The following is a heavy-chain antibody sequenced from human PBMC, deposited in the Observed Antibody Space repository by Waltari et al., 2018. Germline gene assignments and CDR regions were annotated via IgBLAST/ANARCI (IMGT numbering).Heavy chain of an antibody. D-gene: IGHD3-10*01. Sequence: QVQLVQSGAEVKKPGSSVKVSCKASGGTFSSYAISWVRQAPGQGLEWMGRIIPSFGTANYAQKFQDRVTITADKSTSTAYMELSSLRSEDTAVYYCARDRGSGSWPDYWGQGTLVTVSS. J-gene: IGHJ4*02. CDR2: IIPSFGTA. CDR1: GGTFSSYA. V-gene: IGHV1-69*08. CDR3: ARDRGSGSWPDY.